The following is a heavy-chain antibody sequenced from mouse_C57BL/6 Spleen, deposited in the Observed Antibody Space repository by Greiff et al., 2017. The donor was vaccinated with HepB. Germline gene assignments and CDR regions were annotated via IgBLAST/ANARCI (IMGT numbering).Heavy chain of an antibody. CDR1: GYTFTSYW. J-gene: IGHJ2*01. CDR3: ARKRLGHFDY. Sequence: QVQLQQPGAELVKPGASVKMSCKASGYTFTSYWITWVKQRPGQGLEWIGDIYPGSGSTNYNEKFKSKATLTVDTSSSTAYMQRSSMTSEDSAVYYCARKRLGHFDYWGQGTTLTVSS. D-gene: IGHD4-1*01. CDR2: IYPGSGST. V-gene: IGHV1-55*01.